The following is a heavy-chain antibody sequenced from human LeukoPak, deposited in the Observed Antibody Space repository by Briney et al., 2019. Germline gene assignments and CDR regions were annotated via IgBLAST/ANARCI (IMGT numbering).Heavy chain of an antibody. CDR1: GGSFSGYY. D-gene: IGHD6-6*01. CDR2: INHSGST. J-gene: IGHJ4*02. CDR3: ARRRGLYSSSSGADY. V-gene: IGHV4-34*01. Sequence: SETLSLTCAVYGGSFSGYYWSWIRQPPGKGLEWIGEINHSGSTNYIPSLKSRVTISVDTSKNQFSLKLSSVTAADTAVYYCARRRGLYSSSSGADYWGQGTLVTVSS.